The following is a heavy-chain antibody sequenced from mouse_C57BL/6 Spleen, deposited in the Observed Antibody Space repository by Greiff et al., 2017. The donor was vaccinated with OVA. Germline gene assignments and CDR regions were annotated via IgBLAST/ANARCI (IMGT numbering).Heavy chain of an antibody. CDR1: GYTFTSYW. J-gene: IGHJ3*01. CDR3: ASANWDRAWFAY. V-gene: IGHV1-55*01. CDR2: IYPGSGST. D-gene: IGHD4-1*01. Sequence: VQLQQPGAELVKPGASVKMSCKASGYTFTSYWITWVKQRPGQGLEWIGDIYPGSGSTNYNEKFKSKATLTVDTSSSTAYMQLSSLTSEDSAVYYCASANWDRAWFAYWGQGTLVTVSA.